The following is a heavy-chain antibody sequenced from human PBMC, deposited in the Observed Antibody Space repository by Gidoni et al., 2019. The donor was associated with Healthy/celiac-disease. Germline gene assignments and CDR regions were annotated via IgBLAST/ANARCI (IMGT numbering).Heavy chain of an antibody. J-gene: IGHJ4*02. V-gene: IGHV3-64D*06. CDR3: VKDRSGSCNFFDY. CDR2: ISSNGGST. Sequence: LEYVSAISSNGGSTYYADSVKGRFTISSDNSKYKLYLQLSSLRAEDAAVYCCVKDRSGSCNFFDYWGQGNLVTVSS. D-gene: IGHD6-13*01.